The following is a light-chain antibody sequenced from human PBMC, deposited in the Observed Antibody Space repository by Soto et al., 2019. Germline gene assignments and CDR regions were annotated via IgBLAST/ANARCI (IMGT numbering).Light chain of an antibody. CDR3: QQYEAYPLT. Sequence: DIQMTQSPSTLSASVGDRVTITCRASQNITTWLAWYQQKPGKAPYLLIYKASNLHSGVPSRFRGSASGTEFALTIISLQPDDIASYYCQQYEAYPLTYGGGTKVEI. V-gene: IGKV1-5*03. CDR2: KAS. CDR1: QNITTW. J-gene: IGKJ4*01.